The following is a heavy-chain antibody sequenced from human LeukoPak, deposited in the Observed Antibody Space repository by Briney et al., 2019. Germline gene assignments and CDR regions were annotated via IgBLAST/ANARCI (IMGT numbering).Heavy chain of an antibody. CDR3: ASRPPVSGYVVS. D-gene: IGHD5-12*01. J-gene: IGHJ4*02. Sequence: SETLSLTCNVSGGSISTTSYYWGWIRQSPGKGLEWIASMYYAGSTYYNPSLKSRVTISIDTSKNQVSMNLTSVTAADTVVYYCASRPPVSGYVVSWGQGTLVTVSS. CDR2: MYYAGST. V-gene: IGHV4-39*01. CDR1: GGSISTTSYY.